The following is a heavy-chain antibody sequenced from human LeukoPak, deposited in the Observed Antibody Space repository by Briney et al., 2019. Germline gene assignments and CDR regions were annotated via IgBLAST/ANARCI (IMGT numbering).Heavy chain of an antibody. CDR1: GYTFTSYD. CDR2: INPNGGGT. Sequence: ASVKVSCKASGYTFTSYDIKWLRQATGQGPEWLGWINPNGGGTEYAQKLQGRVTMTTEASISTAYIELNSLRADDTAVYFCARTVHADTGGYGQFDSWGQGTQVTVSS. D-gene: IGHD3-16*01. CDR3: ARTVHADTGGYGQFDS. V-gene: IGHV1-2*02. J-gene: IGHJ4*02.